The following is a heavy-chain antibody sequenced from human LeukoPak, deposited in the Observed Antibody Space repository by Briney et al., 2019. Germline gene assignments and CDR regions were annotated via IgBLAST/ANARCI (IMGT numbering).Heavy chain of an antibody. J-gene: IGHJ4*02. CDR1: GFTFSSYA. V-gene: IGHV3-30-3*01. CDR3: AGDLAAAAGIFDY. Sequence: GSLRLSCAASGFTFSSYAMHWVRQAPGKGLEWVAVISYDGSNKYYADSVKGRFTISRDNSKNTLYLQMNSLRAEDTAVYYCAGDLAAAAGIFDYWGQGTLVTVSS. D-gene: IGHD6-13*01. CDR2: ISYDGSNK.